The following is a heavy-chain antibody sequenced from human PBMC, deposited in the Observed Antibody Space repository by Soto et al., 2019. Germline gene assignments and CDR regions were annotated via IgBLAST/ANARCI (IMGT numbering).Heavy chain of an antibody. J-gene: IGHJ4*02. CDR2: INNDGSDT. CDR3: GSVFEY. CDR1: GFTFSDFW. V-gene: IGHV3-74*01. Sequence: GGCLRLSCAASGFTFSDFWLHWVRQAPGKGLVWVARINNDGSDTSYADSVKGRFTMSRDNAKNMVYLQMNSLGVEDTAVYYCGSVFEYWGQGTQVTVSS.